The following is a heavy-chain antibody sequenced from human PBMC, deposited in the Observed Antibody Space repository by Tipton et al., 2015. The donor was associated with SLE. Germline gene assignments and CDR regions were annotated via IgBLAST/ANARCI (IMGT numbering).Heavy chain of an antibody. CDR1: GFTFSNYA. J-gene: IGHJ6*03. V-gene: IGHV3-30*04. Sequence: RSLRLSCAASGFTFSNYAMHWVRQAPGKGLEWVAVISYDGSNKYYADSVKGRFTISRDNSKNTLYLQMNSLRVEDTAVYYCGRSLLFDMDVWGKGTTVTVSS. CDR3: GRSLLFDMDV. CDR2: ISYDGSNK. D-gene: IGHD3-3*01.